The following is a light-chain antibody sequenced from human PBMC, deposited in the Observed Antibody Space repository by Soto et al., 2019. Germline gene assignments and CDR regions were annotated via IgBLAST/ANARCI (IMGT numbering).Light chain of an antibody. V-gene: IGKV3-20*01. CDR1: QSISSSY. Sequence: EIVLTQSPGTLSLSPGERATLSCRTSQSISSSYVAWSQQKPGQAPRLLIAATSSRGTGVPDRFSGSGSGTDFSLTISVLEREDSRAYYSNQDVRSHSVGAFGQGPKVQLK. CDR2: ATS. CDR3: NQDVRSHSVGA. J-gene: IGKJ1*01.